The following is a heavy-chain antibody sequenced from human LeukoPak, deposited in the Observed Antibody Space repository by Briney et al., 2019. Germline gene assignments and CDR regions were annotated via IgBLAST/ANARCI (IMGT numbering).Heavy chain of an antibody. Sequence: KPSETLSLTCTVSGGSISSYYWSWIRQPPGKGLEWLGYIYTSGSTNYNPSLKSRVTISVDTSKNQFSLKLSSVTAADTAVYYCARQLPYYYYMDVWGKGTTVTVSS. CDR2: IYTSGST. CDR3: ARQLPYYYYMDV. J-gene: IGHJ6*03. CDR1: GGSISSYY. D-gene: IGHD1-7*01. V-gene: IGHV4-4*09.